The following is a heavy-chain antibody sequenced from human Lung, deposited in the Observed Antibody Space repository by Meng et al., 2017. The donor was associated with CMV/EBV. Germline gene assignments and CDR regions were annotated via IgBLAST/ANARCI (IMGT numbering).Heavy chain of an antibody. CDR2: INHSGST. D-gene: IGHD3-3*01. J-gene: IGHJ6*02. CDR3: ARTTYDFWSGIYYYYYYGMDV. CDR1: GGSFSGYY. V-gene: IGHV4-34*01. Sequence: LXXAVYGGSFSGYYWSWIHQPPGKGLEWIGEINHSGSTNYNPSLKSRVTISVDTSKNQFSLKLSSVTAADTAVYYCARTTYDFWSGIYYYYYYGMDVWGQGTXVTVSS.